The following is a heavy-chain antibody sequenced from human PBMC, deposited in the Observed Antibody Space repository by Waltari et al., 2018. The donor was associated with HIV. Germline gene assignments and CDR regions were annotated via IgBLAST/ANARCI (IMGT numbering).Heavy chain of an antibody. CDR3: ARDLKDYDFWSPVDV. Sequence: EVQLVESGGGLVQPGGSLRLSCAASGFTFSTYWMTWVRQAPGKGLGGLANIKQEGSEKYDADSVKGRFTVSRDNNKNSLYLQMSSLRAEDTAVYYCARDLKDYDFWSPVDVWGQGTTVTVSS. V-gene: IGHV3-7*01. D-gene: IGHD3-3*01. J-gene: IGHJ6*02. CDR1: GFTFSTYW. CDR2: IKQEGSEK.